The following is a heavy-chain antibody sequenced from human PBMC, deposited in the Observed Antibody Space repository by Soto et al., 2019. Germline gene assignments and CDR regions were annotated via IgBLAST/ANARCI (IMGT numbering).Heavy chain of an antibody. CDR2: ISYSGST. D-gene: IGHD6-13*01. CDR1: GGSISSDSYY. V-gene: IGHV4-39*01. Sequence: SETLSLTCTVSGGSISSDSYYWGWIRLPPEKGLEWIASISYSGSTYYNPTLKSRLTISVDMSKSQFSLKLNSVTAADTAVYYCARGSRVKIPAASGRDYYYHGLDVWGQGTAVTVSS. CDR3: ARGSRVKIPAASGRDYYYHGLDV. J-gene: IGHJ6*02.